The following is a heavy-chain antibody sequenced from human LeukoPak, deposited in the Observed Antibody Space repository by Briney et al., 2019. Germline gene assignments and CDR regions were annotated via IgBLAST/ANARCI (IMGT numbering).Heavy chain of an antibody. V-gene: IGHV4-39*01. CDR2: IYYSGST. Sequence: PSETLSLTCTVSGGSISSSNYYWGWIRQPPGKGLEWIGSIYYSGSTYYNSSLASRVTISVDTSKNQFSLKLTSVTAADTAVYYCARHWSVGSGFDYWGQGTLVTVSS. D-gene: IGHD3-10*01. CDR1: GGSISSSNYY. CDR3: ARHWSVGSGFDY. J-gene: IGHJ4*02.